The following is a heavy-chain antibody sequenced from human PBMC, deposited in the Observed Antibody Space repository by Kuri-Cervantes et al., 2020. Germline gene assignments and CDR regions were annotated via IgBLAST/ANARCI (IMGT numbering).Heavy chain of an antibody. V-gene: IGHV4-59*08. Sequence: LTLSCTVSGGSISSYYWRWIRQPPGKGLEWIGYIYYSGSTNYNPPLKSRVTISVDPSKNQSFLKMSSLNAADTAVYYCARIEYGYYPRRRYYGMDVWGQGTTVTVSS. CDR1: GGSISSYY. D-gene: IGHD4-17*01. CDR2: IYYSGST. J-gene: IGHJ6*02. CDR3: ARIEYGYYPRRRYYGMDV.